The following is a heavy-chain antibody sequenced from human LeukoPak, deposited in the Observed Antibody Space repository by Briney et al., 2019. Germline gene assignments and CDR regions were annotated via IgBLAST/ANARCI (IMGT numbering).Heavy chain of an antibody. Sequence: GGSLRLSCAASGFTFSDYYMSRIRQAPGKGLEWVSYISSSSSYTNYADSVKGRFTISRDNAKNSLYLQMNSLRAEDTAVYYCARGWDYYDSSGYWNDYWGQGTLVTVSS. D-gene: IGHD3-22*01. V-gene: IGHV3-11*05. CDR3: ARGWDYYDSSGYWNDY. CDR2: ISSSSSYT. CDR1: GFTFSDYY. J-gene: IGHJ4*02.